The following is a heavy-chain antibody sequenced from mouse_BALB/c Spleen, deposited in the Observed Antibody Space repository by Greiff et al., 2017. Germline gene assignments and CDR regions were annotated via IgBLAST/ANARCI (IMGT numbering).Heavy chain of an antibody. J-gene: IGHJ4*01. CDR1: GFTFSSYA. CDR2: ISSGGST. D-gene: IGHD2-3*01. V-gene: IGHV5-6-5*01. CDR3: ARGGDGYYDYYAMDY. Sequence: EVQLVESGGGLVKPGGSLKLSCAASGFTFSSYAMSWVRQTPEKRLEWVASISSGGSTYYPDSVKGRFTISRDNARNILYLQMSSLRSEDTAMYYCARGGDGYYDYYAMDYWGQGTSGTVSS.